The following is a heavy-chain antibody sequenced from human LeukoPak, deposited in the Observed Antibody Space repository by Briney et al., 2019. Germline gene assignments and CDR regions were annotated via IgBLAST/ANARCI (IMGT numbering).Heavy chain of an antibody. CDR3: ARARVVVVADHFDY. D-gene: IGHD2-15*01. CDR2: IYYSGST. CDR1: GGSISSGDYY. J-gene: IGHJ4*02. V-gene: IGHV4-30-4*01. Sequence: SETLSLTCTVSGGSISSGDYYWSWIRQPPGKGLEWIGYIYYSGSTYYNPSLKSRVTISVDTSKNQFSLKLSSVTAADTAVYYCARARVVVVADHFDYWGQGTLVTVS.